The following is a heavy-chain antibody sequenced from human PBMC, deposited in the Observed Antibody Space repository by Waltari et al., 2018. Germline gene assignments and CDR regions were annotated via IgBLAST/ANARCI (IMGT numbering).Heavy chain of an antibody. J-gene: IGHJ2*01. V-gene: IGHV3-23*03. Sequence: EVHLLESGGGLVQPGGSLRRSCAASGFTFSTYAFTWVRQAPGKGLEWVSVIYTGVSTTFYADSVKGRFTISRDNSKNTLYLQMSSLRAEDTAVYYCAKVQGPATSYWYFDLWGRGTLVTVSS. CDR3: AKVQGPATSYWYFDL. CDR2: IYTGVSTT. CDR1: GFTFSTYA. D-gene: IGHD1-26*01.